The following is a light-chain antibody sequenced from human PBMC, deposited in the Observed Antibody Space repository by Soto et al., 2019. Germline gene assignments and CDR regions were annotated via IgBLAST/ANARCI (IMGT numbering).Light chain of an antibody. Sequence: DIVMAQSPDSLTVSLGERATINCKSSQSILNSSNNKNYLAWYQQKPGQPPKLLIYWASTRESGVLDRFSGSGSGTDFTLTISSLQAEDVAVYYCQQYYTTVFTFGPGTKVDIK. CDR2: WAS. CDR1: QSILNSSNNKNY. CDR3: QQYYTTVFT. J-gene: IGKJ3*01. V-gene: IGKV4-1*01.